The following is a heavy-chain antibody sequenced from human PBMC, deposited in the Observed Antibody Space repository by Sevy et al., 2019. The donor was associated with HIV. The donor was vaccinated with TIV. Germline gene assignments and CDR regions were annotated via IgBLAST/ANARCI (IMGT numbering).Heavy chain of an antibody. CDR1: GFTFSSYA. D-gene: IGHD3-10*01. V-gene: IGHV3-30-3*01. Sequence: GGSLRLSCAASGFTFSSYAMHWVRQAPGKGLEWVAVISYDGSNKYYADSVKGRLTISRDNSKNTLYLQMNSLRAEDTGVYYCARDGSGSYYPFRGYYFDYWGQGTLVTVSS. J-gene: IGHJ4*02. CDR3: ARDGSGSYYPFRGYYFDY. CDR2: ISYDGSNK.